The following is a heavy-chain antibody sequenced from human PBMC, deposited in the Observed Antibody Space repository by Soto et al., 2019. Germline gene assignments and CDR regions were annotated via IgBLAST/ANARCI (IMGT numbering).Heavy chain of an antibody. CDR1: GYTLTELS. D-gene: IGHD1-1*01. CDR3: ATDFWNPNWFDP. V-gene: IGHV1-24*01. Sequence: PSVKVSCKVSGYTLTELSMHWVRQAPGKGLEWMGGFDPEDGETIYAQKFQGRVTMTEDTSTDTAYMELSSLRSEDTAVYYCATDFWNPNWFDPWGQGTLVTVSS. J-gene: IGHJ5*02. CDR2: FDPEDGET.